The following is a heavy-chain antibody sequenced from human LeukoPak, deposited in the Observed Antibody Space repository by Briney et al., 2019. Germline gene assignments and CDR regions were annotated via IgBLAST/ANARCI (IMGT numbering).Heavy chain of an antibody. D-gene: IGHD1-26*01. CDR1: GFTFSSYG. CDR2: ISYDGGNK. Sequence: GGSLRLSCAASGFTFSSYGMHWVRQAPGKGLEWVSVISYDGGNKYYADSVKGRFTISRDNSKNTLYLQMNSLRAEDTAVYYCAKDRGGSYYSVYYYYYYGMDVWGQGTTVTVSS. V-gene: IGHV3-30*18. J-gene: IGHJ6*02. CDR3: AKDRGGSYYSVYYYYYYGMDV.